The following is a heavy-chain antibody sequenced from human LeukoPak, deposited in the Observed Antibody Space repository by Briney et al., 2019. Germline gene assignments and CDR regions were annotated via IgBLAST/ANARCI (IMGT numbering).Heavy chain of an antibody. J-gene: IGHJ5*02. V-gene: IGHV5-51*01. CDR2: IYPGGSDT. Sequence: EESLKISCKGSGYSFTSYWIGWVRQMPGKGLEWMGIIYPGGSDTRYSPSFQGQVTISADKSISTAYLQWSSLKASDTAMYYCARSASGYSGYDYVRPFGWFDPWGQGALVTVSS. CDR1: GYSFTSYW. D-gene: IGHD5-12*01. CDR3: ARSASGYSGYDYVRPFGWFDP.